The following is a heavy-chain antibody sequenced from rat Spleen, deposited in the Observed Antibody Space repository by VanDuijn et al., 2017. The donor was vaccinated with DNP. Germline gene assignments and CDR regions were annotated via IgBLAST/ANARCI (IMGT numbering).Heavy chain of an antibody. J-gene: IGHJ2*01. CDR1: GFTFSNYY. Sequence: EVQLVESGGGLVQPGRSMKLSCAASGFTFSNYYMAWVRQAPTKGLEWVASISTGGGNTYYRDSVKGRFSISRDNAKSTLFLQVNSLRSEDTATYYCTSNPHLRTAAPFDYWGQGAMVTVSS. CDR3: TSNPHLRTAAPFDY. D-gene: IGHD3-8*01. V-gene: IGHV5-25*01. CDR2: ISTGGGNT.